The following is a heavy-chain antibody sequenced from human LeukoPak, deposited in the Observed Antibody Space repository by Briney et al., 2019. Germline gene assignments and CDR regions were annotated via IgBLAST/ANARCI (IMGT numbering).Heavy chain of an antibody. CDR2: INHSGST. V-gene: IGHV4-34*01. Sequence: SETLSLTCAVYGGSFSGYYWSWIRQPPGKGLEWIGEINHSGSTNYNPSLKSRVTISVDTSKNQFSLKLSSVTAADTAVYYCARGPPNSSSDRYHYYGMDVWGQGTTVTVSS. J-gene: IGHJ6*02. CDR3: ARGPPNSSSDRYHYYGMDV. CDR1: GGSFSGYY. D-gene: IGHD6-6*01.